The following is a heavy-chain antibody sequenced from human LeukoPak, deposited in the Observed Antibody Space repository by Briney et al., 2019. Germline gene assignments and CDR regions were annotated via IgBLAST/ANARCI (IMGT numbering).Heavy chain of an antibody. V-gene: IGHV3-20*04. CDR2: INWNGGST. D-gene: IGHD6-19*01. CDR1: GFTFDDYG. CDR3: AKDRSHSQWLGAFDF. Sequence: PGGSLRLSCAASGFTFDDYGMSWVRQAPGKGLEWVSGINWNGGSTGYADSVKGRFTISRDNAKNTLDLQMNSLRGEDTAVYFCAKDRSHSQWLGAFDFWGQGTMVTVSS. J-gene: IGHJ3*01.